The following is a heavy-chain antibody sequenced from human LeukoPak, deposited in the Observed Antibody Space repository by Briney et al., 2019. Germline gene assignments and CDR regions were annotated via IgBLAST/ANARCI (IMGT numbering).Heavy chain of an antibody. CDR1: GGSISSGSYY. J-gene: IGHJ4*02. Sequence: SETLSLTCTVSGGSISSGSYYWGWIRQPPGKGLEWIGSIYYSGSTYYNPSLKSRVTISVDTSKNQFSLKLSSVTAADTAVYYCARDVYNRSDYFDYWGQGTLVTVSS. CDR3: ARDVYNRSDYFDY. CDR2: IYYSGST. D-gene: IGHD1-1*01. V-gene: IGHV4-39*02.